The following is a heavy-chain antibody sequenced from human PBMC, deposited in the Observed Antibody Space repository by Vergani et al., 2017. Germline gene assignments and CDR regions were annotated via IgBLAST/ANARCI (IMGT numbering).Heavy chain of an antibody. Sequence: QVQLEESGPGLVKPSETLSLTCAVSGYSISSGYYWGWIRQPPGKGLEWIGSIYHSGSTYYNPSLKSRVTISVDTSKNQFSLKLGSVTAADTAVYYCARLRLEDSGYDFGGMDVWGQXP. J-gene: IGHJ6*02. CDR3: ARLRLEDSGYDFGGMDV. V-gene: IGHV4-38-2*01. CDR2: IYHSGST. CDR1: GYSISSGYY. D-gene: IGHD5-12*01.